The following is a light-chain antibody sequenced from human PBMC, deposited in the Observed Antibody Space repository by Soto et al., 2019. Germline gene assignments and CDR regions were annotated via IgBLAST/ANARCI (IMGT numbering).Light chain of an antibody. Sequence: QSALTPPASVSGSHGQSITISCTGTSSDIGYYNDVSLYQQYPGKAPKLIIYDVSNRPSGVSNRFSGSKSANTASLTISGLQAEDEADYHCSSYKTGSTVVFGTGTKVTVL. V-gene: IGLV2-14*01. CDR2: DVS. CDR1: SSDIGYYND. CDR3: SSYKTGSTVV. J-gene: IGLJ1*01.